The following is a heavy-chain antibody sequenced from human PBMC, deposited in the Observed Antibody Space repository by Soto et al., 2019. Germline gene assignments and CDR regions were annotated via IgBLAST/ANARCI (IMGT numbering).Heavy chain of an antibody. V-gene: IGHV4-59*01. Sequence: PSETLSLTCTVSGGSFSNYYWSWIRQSPGKGLEWIGYIYYSGSTNYNPPLKSRVTISLDTSKNQLSLKLSPVTAADTAVYYCARGAAVAGRFDYWGQGALVTVSS. CDR2: IYYSGST. J-gene: IGHJ4*02. D-gene: IGHD6-19*01. CDR3: ARGAAVAGRFDY. CDR1: GGSFSNYY.